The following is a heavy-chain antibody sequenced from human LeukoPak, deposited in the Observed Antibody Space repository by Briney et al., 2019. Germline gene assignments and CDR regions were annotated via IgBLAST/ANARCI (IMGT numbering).Heavy chain of an antibody. D-gene: IGHD2-2*02. J-gene: IGHJ5*02. CDR2: IYTSGST. Sequence: SETLSLTCTVSGGSISSYYWSWIRQPAGKGLEWIGRIYTSGSTNYNPSLKSRVTISVDTSKNQFSLKLSSVTAADTAVYYCARDLVVPAAISWFDPWGQGTLVTVSS. CDR1: GGSISSYY. V-gene: IGHV4-4*07. CDR3: ARDLVVPAAISWFDP.